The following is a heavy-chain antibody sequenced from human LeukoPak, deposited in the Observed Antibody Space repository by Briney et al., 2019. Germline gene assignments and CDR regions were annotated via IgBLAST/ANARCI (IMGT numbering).Heavy chain of an antibody. CDR3: AADLGITLNRAVLRVMDV. D-gene: IGHD3-10*01. CDR1: GFTFIGSV. Sequence: SVKVSCKTSGFTFIGSVVQWVRQARGQRLEWIGWIVVGSGKTNYAQKFQERVTITRDMSTSTAYMEVSSLRAEDTAVYYCAADLGITLNRAVLRVMDVWGKGTTVTVSS. V-gene: IGHV1-58*01. CDR2: IVVGSGKT. J-gene: IGHJ6*03.